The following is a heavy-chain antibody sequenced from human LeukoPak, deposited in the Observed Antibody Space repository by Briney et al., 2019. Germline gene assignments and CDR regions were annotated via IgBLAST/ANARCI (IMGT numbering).Heavy chain of an antibody. J-gene: IGHJ4*02. V-gene: IGHV4-34*01. D-gene: IGHD5-18*01. CDR2: INHSGST. CDR1: GGSFSGYY. CDR3: ARPIRGYSYGGFDY. Sequence: SETLSLTCAVYGGSFSGYYWSWIRQPPGKGLEWIGEINHSGSTNYNPSLKSRVTISVDTSKNQFSLKLSSVTAADTAVYYCARPIRGYSYGGFDYWGQGTLVTVSS.